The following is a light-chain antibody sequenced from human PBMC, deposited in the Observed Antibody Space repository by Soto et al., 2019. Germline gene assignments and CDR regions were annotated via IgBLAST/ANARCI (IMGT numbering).Light chain of an antibody. V-gene: IGLV2-23*01. CDR2: ERN. CDR3: CSYSGGSTVI. CDR1: SGDIGTYNL. J-gene: IGLJ2*01. Sequence: QSALTQPASVSGSPGQSITISCTGTSGDIGTYNLVSWYQQHPGRAPKLIIFERNKRPSGASNRFSGSTSGNTASLAISGLQAEDEAHYHCCSYSGGSTVIFGGGTKLTVL.